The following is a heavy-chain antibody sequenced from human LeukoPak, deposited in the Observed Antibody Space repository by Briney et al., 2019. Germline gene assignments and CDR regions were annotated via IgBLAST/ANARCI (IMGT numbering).Heavy chain of an antibody. CDR1: GFTFSSFA. D-gene: IGHD6-19*01. Sequence: GGSLRLSCAASGFTFSSFAMSWVCQAPGKGLEWVSGISGSGGNTYYADSVKGRFTISRDNSQNTLYLQMNSLRAEDTAVYYCAKASSGWEFDYWGQGTLVTVSS. J-gene: IGHJ4*02. CDR3: AKASSGWEFDY. V-gene: IGHV3-23*01. CDR2: ISGSGGNT.